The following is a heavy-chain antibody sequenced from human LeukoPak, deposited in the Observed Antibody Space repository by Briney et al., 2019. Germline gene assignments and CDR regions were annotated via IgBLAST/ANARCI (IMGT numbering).Heavy chain of an antibody. CDR1: GFTFSSYA. Sequence: PGGSLRLSCAASGFTFSSYAMSWVRQAPGKGLEWVSAISGSGGSTYYADSVKGRFTISRDNSKNTLYLQMNSLRAEDTAVYYCAKHTLRYFDWSRGDDAFDIWGQGTMVTVSS. V-gene: IGHV3-23*01. CDR2: ISGSGGST. D-gene: IGHD3-9*01. CDR3: AKHTLRYFDWSRGDDAFDI. J-gene: IGHJ3*02.